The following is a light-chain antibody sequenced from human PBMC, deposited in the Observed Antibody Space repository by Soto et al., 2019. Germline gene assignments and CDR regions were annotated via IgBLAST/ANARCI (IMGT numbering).Light chain of an antibody. CDR3: QQSYSTPWT. V-gene: IGKV1-39*01. Sequence: DILMTQSPSSLYASVGDRVTITCRASQSISSYLNWYQQKQGKAPKLLIYAASSLQSGVPLRFSGSGSGTDFTLTISSLQPADFATYYCQQSYSTPWTVGQGTKVEIK. CDR1: QSISSY. J-gene: IGKJ1*01. CDR2: AAS.